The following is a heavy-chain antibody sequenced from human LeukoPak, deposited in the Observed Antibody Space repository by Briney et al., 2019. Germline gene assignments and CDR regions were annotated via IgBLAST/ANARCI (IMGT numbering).Heavy chain of an antibody. CDR3: ARHEVEGCSGGTCYFPDY. CDR2: IYPGDSDT. CDR1: GYSFTSYW. Sequence: PGESLKISCKGFGYSFTSYWIGWVRQMPGKGLEWMGIIYPGDSDTRYSPSFQGQVTISADKSISTVYLQWSSLKASDIAMYYCARHEVEGCSGGTCYFPDYWGQGTLVTVSS. V-gene: IGHV5-51*01. D-gene: IGHD2-15*01. J-gene: IGHJ4*02.